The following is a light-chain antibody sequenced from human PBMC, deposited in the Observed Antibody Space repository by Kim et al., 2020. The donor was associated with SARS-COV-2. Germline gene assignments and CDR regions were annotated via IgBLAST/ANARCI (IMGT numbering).Light chain of an antibody. Sequence: EIVLTQSPATLSLSPGERATLSCRASQYIDNWLAWYQQKPGQVPRLLIYDASNRATGIPARFSGSGSGTDFTLTISSLEPEDFAVYYCQNGRNWPLNFGEGTKLEI. V-gene: IGKV3-11*01. J-gene: IGKJ2*01. CDR1: QYIDNW. CDR3: QNGRNWPLN. CDR2: DAS.